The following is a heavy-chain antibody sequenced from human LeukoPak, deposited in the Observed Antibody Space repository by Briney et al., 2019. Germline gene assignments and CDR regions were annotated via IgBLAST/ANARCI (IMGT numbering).Heavy chain of an antibody. D-gene: IGHD2-8*01. CDR1: GFTFSDYY. V-gene: IGHV3-11*01. CDR2: IRNSGSTV. J-gene: IGHJ6*02. CDR3: ALGTINKDYYFGMDV. Sequence: GGSLRLSCAASGFTFSDYYMTWLRQAPGKGLEWLSYIRNSGSTVFYADSVKGRFTVSRDNAKRSLYLQIESLRDDDTAVYHCALGTINKDYYFGMDVWGQGTTVTVSS.